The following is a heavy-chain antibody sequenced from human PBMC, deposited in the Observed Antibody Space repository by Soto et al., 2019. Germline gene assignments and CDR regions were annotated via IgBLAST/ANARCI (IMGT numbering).Heavy chain of an antibody. J-gene: IGHJ6*02. Sequence: PSETLSLTCTVSGGSISSYYWSWIRQPPGKGLEWIGYIYYSGSTNYNPSLKSRVTISVDTSKNQFSLKLSSVTAADTAVYYCARVYILGYYYYGMDVWGQGTTVTVSS. V-gene: IGHV4-59*01. CDR1: GGSISSYY. CDR2: IYYSGST. D-gene: IGHD1-26*01. CDR3: ARVYILGYYYYGMDV.